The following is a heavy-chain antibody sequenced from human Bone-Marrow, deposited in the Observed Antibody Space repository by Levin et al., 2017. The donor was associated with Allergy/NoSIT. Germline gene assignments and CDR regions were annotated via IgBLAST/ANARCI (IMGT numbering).Heavy chain of an antibody. CDR1: GFNFNDYV. D-gene: IGHD6-19*01. Sequence: GGSLRLSCAASGFNFNDYVMHWVRHAPGRGLEWVSLISWDGGITSYVDSVKGRFTISRDNGRNYLYLQMNSLGTEDTALYYCIKDSSGGGSGWYRGYLDSWGQGTQVTVSS. CDR2: ISWDGGIT. J-gene: IGHJ4*02. V-gene: IGHV3-43D*04. CDR3: IKDSSGGGSGWYRGYLDS.